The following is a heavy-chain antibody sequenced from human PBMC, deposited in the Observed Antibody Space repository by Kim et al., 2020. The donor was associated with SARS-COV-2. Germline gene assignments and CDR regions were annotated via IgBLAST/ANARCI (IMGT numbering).Heavy chain of an antibody. CDR3: VKDAFDI. J-gene: IGHJ3*02. CDR2: YSGST. Sequence: YSGSTNYNPSLKSRVTISVDTSKNQFSLKLSSVTAADTAVYYCVKDAFDIWGQGTMVTVSS. V-gene: IGHV4-59*01.